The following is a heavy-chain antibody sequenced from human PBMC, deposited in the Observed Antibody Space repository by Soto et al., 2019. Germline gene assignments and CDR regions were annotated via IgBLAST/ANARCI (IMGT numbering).Heavy chain of an antibody. J-gene: IGHJ6*02. CDR1: GYIFVNYG. CDR3: VMVDNYVTPTPQDV. D-gene: IGHD3-16*01. V-gene: IGHV1-18*01. Sequence: QVQLVQSGDEVKKPGASVKVSCKASGYIFVNYGIAWVRQAPRQGLGWMGWISPYTGNTHSASKVQGRLTMTTDTYTSTAYMDRGSLTSDDTAVYYCVMVDNYVTPTPQDVWGQGTTVTVSS. CDR2: ISPYTGNT.